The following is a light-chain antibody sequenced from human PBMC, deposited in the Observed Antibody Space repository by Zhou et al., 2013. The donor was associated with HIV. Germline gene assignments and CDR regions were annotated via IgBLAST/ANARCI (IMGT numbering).Light chain of an antibody. V-gene: IGKV1-39*01. CDR2: AAS. J-gene: IGKJ1*01. CDR1: QSVSTY. CDR3: QQYDSYGT. Sequence: DIQMTQSPSSLSASVGDRVTITCRASQSVSTYLNWYQHKPGKAPQLVIYAASRLHSGVPSRFSGSGSGTDFTLTISSLQPEDFATYYCQQYDSYGTFGQGTKVEIK.